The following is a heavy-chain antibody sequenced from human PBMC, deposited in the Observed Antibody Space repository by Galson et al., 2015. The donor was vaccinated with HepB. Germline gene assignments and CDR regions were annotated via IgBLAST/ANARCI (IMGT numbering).Heavy chain of an antibody. CDR2: ISAYNGNT. CDR3: ARVAASGSSWHTGGLDY. J-gene: IGHJ4*02. Sequence: SVKVSCKASGYTFTSYGISWVRQAPGQGLEWMGWISAYNGNTNYAQKFQGRVTITADESTSTAYMELSSLRSEDTAVYYCARVAASGSSWHTGGLDYWGQGTLVTVSS. CDR1: GYTFTSYG. V-gene: IGHV1-18*04. D-gene: IGHD1-26*01.